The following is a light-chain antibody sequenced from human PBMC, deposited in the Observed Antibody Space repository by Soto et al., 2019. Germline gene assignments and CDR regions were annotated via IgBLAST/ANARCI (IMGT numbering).Light chain of an antibody. CDR2: KDR. CDR3: YSAADNNVV. V-gene: IGLV3-27*01. Sequence: SYELTQPSSVSVSPGQTARITCSGDVLAKKYTRWFQQKPGQAPVLVIYKDRERPSGIPERFSGSRSGTTVTLTISGAQVEDEADYYCYSAADNNVVFGGGTQLTVL. CDR1: VLAKKY. J-gene: IGLJ2*01.